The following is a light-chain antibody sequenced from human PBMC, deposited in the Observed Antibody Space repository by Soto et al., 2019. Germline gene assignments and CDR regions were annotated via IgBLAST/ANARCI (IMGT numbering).Light chain of an antibody. Sequence: EIVMTQSPATLSVSPGERATLSCRASQSVSSNLAWYQQKPGQAPRLLIYGASTRATGIPARFSGSGSGTEFTLTISSLQSEYFAVYYCQEHNNWPRYTFGQGTKLEIK. V-gene: IGKV3-15*01. CDR2: GAS. J-gene: IGKJ2*01. CDR1: QSVSSN. CDR3: QEHNNWPRYT.